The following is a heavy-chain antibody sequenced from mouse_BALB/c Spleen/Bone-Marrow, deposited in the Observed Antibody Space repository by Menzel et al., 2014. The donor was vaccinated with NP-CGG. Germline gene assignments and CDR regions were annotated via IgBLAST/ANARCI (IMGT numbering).Heavy chain of an antibody. J-gene: IGHJ3*01. CDR3: ASYYYGSSGFAY. CDR2: IDPANGNT. CDR1: GFNIKDTY. Sequence: EVMLVESGAELVKPGASVKLSCTASGFNIKDTYMHWVKQRPKQGLEWIGRIDPANGNTKYDPKFQGKATITADTSSNTAYLQLSSLTSEDTAVYYCASYYYGSSGFAYWGQGTLVTDSA. V-gene: IGHV14-3*02. D-gene: IGHD1-1*01.